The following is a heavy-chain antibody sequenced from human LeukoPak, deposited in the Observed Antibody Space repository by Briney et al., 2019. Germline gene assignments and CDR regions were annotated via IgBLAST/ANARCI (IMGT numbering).Heavy chain of an antibody. D-gene: IGHD4-23*01. CDR2: ISYDGSNK. CDR1: GFTFSNAW. V-gene: IGHV3-30*19. CDR3: ARDPMTTVVFDY. Sequence: GGSLRLSCAASGFTFSNAWMSWVRQTPGKGLEWVAVISYDGSNKYYADSVKGRFTISRDNSKNTLYLQMNSLRAEDTAVYYCARDPMTTVVFDYWGQGTLVTVSS. J-gene: IGHJ4*02.